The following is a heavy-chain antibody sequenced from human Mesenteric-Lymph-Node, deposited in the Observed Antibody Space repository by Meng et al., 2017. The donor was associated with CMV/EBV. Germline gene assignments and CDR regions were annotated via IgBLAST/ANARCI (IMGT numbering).Heavy chain of an antibody. CDR3: AREGRSNTNCLIPLFDS. V-gene: IGHV3-30-3*01. J-gene: IGHJ4*02. CDR2: LSYDGSNN. Sequence: GESLKISCAASGFTFSIHAMHWVRRAPGKGLEWVATLSYDGSNNFYPESVKGRFTISRDNSRNTLYLQMSNLRPEDTAVYFCAREGRSNTNCLIPLFDSWGQGTLVTVSS. D-gene: IGHD2-2*01. CDR1: GFTFSIHA.